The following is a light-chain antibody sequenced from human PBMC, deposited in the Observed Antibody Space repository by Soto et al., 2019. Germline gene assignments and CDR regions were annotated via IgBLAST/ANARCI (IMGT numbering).Light chain of an antibody. V-gene: IGKV3-11*01. Sequence: EIVLTQSPATLSLSPGERATLSCRASQSVSSYLAWYQQKPGQAHRLLIYDASTGAAGIPARFSGSGSGTDFTLTISSLEPEDFAVYYCQQRSNWYTFGQGTKLEIK. J-gene: IGKJ2*01. CDR3: QQRSNWYT. CDR2: DAS. CDR1: QSVSSY.